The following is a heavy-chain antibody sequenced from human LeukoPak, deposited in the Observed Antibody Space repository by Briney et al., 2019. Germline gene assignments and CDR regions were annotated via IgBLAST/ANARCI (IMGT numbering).Heavy chain of an antibody. CDR2: ISGSGGST. Sequence: GGSLRLSCAASGFTFSSYAMSWVRQAPGKGLEWVSPISGSGGSTYYADSVKGRFTISRDNSKNTLYLQMNSLRAEDTAVYYCAKDPVMTTVTIVTRAFDYWGQGTLVTVSS. V-gene: IGHV3-23*01. J-gene: IGHJ4*02. CDR3: AKDPVMTTVTIVTRAFDY. CDR1: GFTFSSYA. D-gene: IGHD4-17*01.